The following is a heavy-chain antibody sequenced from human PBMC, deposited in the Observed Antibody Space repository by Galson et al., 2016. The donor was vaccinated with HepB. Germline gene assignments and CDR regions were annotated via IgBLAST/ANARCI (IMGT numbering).Heavy chain of an antibody. J-gene: IGHJ4*02. CDR1: GFVFSNFG. Sequence: SLRLSCAASGFVFSNFGLSWVRQAPGKGLEWVASISTRRTTYYSDPVQGRFTISRANSKNTLYLQMNGLRAADTAVYYCAKERLVRRIFDHWGQGTLLTVSS. D-gene: IGHD1-1*01. CDR2: ISTRRTT. CDR3: AKERLVRRIFDH. V-gene: IGHV3-23*01.